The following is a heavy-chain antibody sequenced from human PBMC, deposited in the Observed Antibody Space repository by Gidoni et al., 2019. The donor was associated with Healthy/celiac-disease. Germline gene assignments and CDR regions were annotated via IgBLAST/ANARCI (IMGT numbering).Heavy chain of an antibody. D-gene: IGHD3-16*01. Sequence: QVQLVESGGGVVQPGRSLRLSCAASGFTFSSYAMHWVRQAPGKGLEWVAVISYDGSNKYYADSVKGRFTISRDNSKNTLYLQMNSLRAEDTAVYYCASSMGATEGWGQGTLVTVSS. J-gene: IGHJ4*02. V-gene: IGHV3-30-3*01. CDR2: ISYDGSNK. CDR3: ASSMGATEG. CDR1: GFTFSSYA.